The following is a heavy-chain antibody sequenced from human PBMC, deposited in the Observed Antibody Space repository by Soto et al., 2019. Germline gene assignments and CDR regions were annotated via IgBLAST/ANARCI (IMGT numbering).Heavy chain of an antibody. CDR3: TTTSIAAAGTEDNWFDP. D-gene: IGHD6-13*01. Sequence: EVQLVESGGGLVKPGGSLRLSCAASGFTFSNAWMSWVRQAPGKGLEWVGRIKSKTDGGTTDYAAPVKGRFTISRDDSKNTLYLQMNSLKTEDTAVYYCTTTSIAAAGTEDNWFDPWGQGTLVTVSS. V-gene: IGHV3-15*01. J-gene: IGHJ5*02. CDR1: GFTFSNAW. CDR2: IKSKTDGGTT.